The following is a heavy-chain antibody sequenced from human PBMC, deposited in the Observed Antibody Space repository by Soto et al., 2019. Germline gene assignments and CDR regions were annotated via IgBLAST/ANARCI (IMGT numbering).Heavy chain of an antibody. CDR3: ARDIGITIFGAGSWFDP. CDR2: IKQDGSEK. D-gene: IGHD3-3*01. V-gene: IGHV3-7*05. Sequence: GGSLRLSCAASGFTFSSYWMSWVRQAPGKGLEWVASIKQDGSEKYYVDSVKGRFTISRDNAKNSLYLQMNSLRAEDTAVYYCARDIGITIFGAGSWFDPWGQGTLVTVSS. CDR1: GFTFSSYW. J-gene: IGHJ5*02.